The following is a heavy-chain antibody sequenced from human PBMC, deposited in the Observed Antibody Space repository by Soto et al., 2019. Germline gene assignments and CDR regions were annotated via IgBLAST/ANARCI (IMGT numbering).Heavy chain of an antibody. J-gene: IGHJ3*02. V-gene: IGHV1-2*04. CDR3: ARSWITRVRGDDAFDI. CDR2: INPNSGGT. Sequence: ASVKVSCKASGYTFTGYYMHWVRQAPGQGLEWMGWINPNSGGTNYAQKFQGWVTMTRDTSISTAYMELSRLRSDDTAVYYCARSWITRVRGDDAFDIWGQGTRVTVSS. D-gene: IGHD3-10*01. CDR1: GYTFTGYY.